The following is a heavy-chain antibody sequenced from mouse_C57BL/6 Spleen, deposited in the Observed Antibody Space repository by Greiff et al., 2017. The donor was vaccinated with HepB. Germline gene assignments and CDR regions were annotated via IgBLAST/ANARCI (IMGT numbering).Heavy chain of an antibody. CDR2: IFPGSGST. Sequence: QVQLQQSGPELVKPGASVKISCKASGYTFTDYYINWVKQRPGQGLEWIGWIFPGSGSTYYNEKFKGKATLTVDKSSSTAYMLLSSLTSEDSAVYFCATITTVVHWYFDVWGTGTTVTVSS. CDR1: GYTFTDYY. V-gene: IGHV1-75*01. D-gene: IGHD1-1*01. CDR3: ATITTVVHWYFDV. J-gene: IGHJ1*03.